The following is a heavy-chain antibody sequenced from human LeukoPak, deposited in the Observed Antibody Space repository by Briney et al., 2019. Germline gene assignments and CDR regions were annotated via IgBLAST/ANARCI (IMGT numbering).Heavy chain of an antibody. V-gene: IGHV1-69*04. Sequence: ASVKVSCKASGGTFSSYAISWVRQAPGQGLEWMGRIIPILGIANYAQKFQGRVTITADKSTSTAYMELSNLEDTAVYYCAREAMIVVVIEEESKFDYWGQGTLVTVSS. J-gene: IGHJ4*02. CDR2: IIPILGIA. CDR1: GGTFSSYA. D-gene: IGHD3-22*01. CDR3: AREAMIVVVIEEESKFDY.